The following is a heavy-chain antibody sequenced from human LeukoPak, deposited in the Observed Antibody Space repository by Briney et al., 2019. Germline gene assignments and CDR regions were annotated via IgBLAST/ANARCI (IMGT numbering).Heavy chain of an antibody. V-gene: IGHV4-59*01. CDR2: IYYSGST. CDR1: GGSFSGYY. D-gene: IGHD3-9*01. Sequence: SETLSLTCAVYGGSFSGYYWSWIRQPPGKGLEWIGYIYYSGSTNHNPSLKSRVTISVVTSKNQFSLKLSSVTAADTAVYYCARDLNGMDVWGQGTTVTVSS. CDR3: ARDLNGMDV. J-gene: IGHJ6*02.